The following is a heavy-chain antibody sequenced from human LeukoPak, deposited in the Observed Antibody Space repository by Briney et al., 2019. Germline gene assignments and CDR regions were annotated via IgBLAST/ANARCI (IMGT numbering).Heavy chain of an antibody. Sequence: GGSLRLSCAASGFTFSSYAMSWVRQAPEKGLEWVSGISDSGGSTYYADSVKGRFTISRDNSKNTLYLQMNSLRAEDTAVYFCAKDKVGTSGDAFDIWGQGTMVTVSS. CDR1: GFTFSSYA. D-gene: IGHD1-1*01. CDR2: ISDSGGST. V-gene: IGHV3-23*01. CDR3: AKDKVGTSGDAFDI. J-gene: IGHJ3*02.